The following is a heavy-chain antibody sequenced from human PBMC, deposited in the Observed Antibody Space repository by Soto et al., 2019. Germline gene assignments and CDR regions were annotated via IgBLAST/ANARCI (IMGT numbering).Heavy chain of an antibody. CDR2: LIPMFDIA. Sequence: VSSVKVSCKASGGTFTSYTVYWVRQAPGQGLEWVGGLIPMFDIANYAERFRGRVMITADEATNTASMELSSLTSADTAVYFCARGYSTRWIQLGYFDYWGQGTLATVSA. V-gene: IGHV1-69*13. CDR3: ARGYSTRWIQLGYFDY. J-gene: IGHJ4*02. D-gene: IGHD5-18*01. CDR1: GGTFTSYT.